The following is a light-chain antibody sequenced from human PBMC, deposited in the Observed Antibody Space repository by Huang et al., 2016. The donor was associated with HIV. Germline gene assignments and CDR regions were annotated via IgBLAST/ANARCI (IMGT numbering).Light chain of an antibody. J-gene: IGKJ4*01. CDR3: QHYDNVPLT. CDR1: QDILKY. V-gene: IGKV1-33*01. CDR2: DAS. Sequence: DIQMTQSPSSLSASVGDRVTITCQASQDILKYLNWYQQKPGKAPKLLIYDASNLETGVPSRFSGSGSGTDFTFTISSLQPEDIATYYCQHYDNVPLTFGGGTKVEIK.